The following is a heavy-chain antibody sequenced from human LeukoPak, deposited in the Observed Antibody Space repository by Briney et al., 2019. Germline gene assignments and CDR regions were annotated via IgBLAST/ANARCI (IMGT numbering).Heavy chain of an antibody. CDR3: ARGGYYYDSSGYPFDY. CDR2: INHSGST. Sequence: SETLSLTCAVYGVSFSGYYWSWIRQPPGKGLEWIGEINHSGSTNYNPSLKSRVTISVDTSKNQFSLKLSSVTAADTAVYYCARGGYYYDSSGYPFDYWGQGTLVTVSS. J-gene: IGHJ4*02. V-gene: IGHV4-34*01. D-gene: IGHD3-22*01. CDR1: GVSFSGYY.